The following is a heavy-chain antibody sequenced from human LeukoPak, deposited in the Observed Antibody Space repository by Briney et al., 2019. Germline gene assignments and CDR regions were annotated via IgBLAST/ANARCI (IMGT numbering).Heavy chain of an antibody. J-gene: IGHJ4*02. Sequence: SETRSLACAVDGGSFGGYYWSWIRQPPGKGLEWIGEIIHSGSTNYNPSLKGRVTISVDTSKNQFTLKLSSVTAADTAVYCCARRSIAASLFDYWGQGTLVTVSS. D-gene: IGHD6-6*01. CDR3: ARRSIAASLFDY. V-gene: IGHV4-34*12. CDR1: GGSFGGYY. CDR2: IIHSGST.